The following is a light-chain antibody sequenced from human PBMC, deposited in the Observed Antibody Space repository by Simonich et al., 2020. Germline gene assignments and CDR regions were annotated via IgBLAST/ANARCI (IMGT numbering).Light chain of an antibody. V-gene: IGKV3-15*01. CDR3: QQYNNWPYT. Sequence: EIVMTQSPATLSVSPGERATLSCRASQSVRRNVAWYMQKPGHAPRLLIYRASARATGIPARFSGSGSGTEFTLTISSLQSEDFAVYYCQQYNNWPYTFGQGTKLEIK. CDR1: QSVRRN. J-gene: IGKJ2*01. CDR2: RAS.